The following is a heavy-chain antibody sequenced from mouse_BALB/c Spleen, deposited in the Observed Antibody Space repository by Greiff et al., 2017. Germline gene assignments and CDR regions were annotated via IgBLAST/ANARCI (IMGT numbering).Heavy chain of an antibody. V-gene: IGHV2-6-7*01. CDR3: ARDLDSSGYGKFAY. J-gene: IGHJ3*01. D-gene: IGHD3-2*01. Sequence: QVQLKESGPGLVAPSQSLSITCTVSGFSLTGYGVNWVRQPPGKGLEWLGMIWGDGSTDYNSALKSRLSISKDNSKSQVFLKMNSLQTDDTARYYCARDLDSSGYGKFAYWGQGTLVTVSA. CDR1: GFSLTGYG. CDR2: IWGDGST.